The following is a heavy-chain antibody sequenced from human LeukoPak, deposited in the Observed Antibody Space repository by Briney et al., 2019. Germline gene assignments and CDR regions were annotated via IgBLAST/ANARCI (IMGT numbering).Heavy chain of an antibody. CDR3: ARLRGWYQYYFDY. CDR2: IYYSGGT. Sequence: SETLSLTCTVSGGSISSSSYYWGWIRQPPGKGLEWIGSIYYSGGTYYNPSLMGRVTISVDTSKNHFSLKLGSVTAADTAVYYCARLRGWYQYYFDYWGQGTLVTVSS. J-gene: IGHJ4*02. V-gene: IGHV4-39*02. D-gene: IGHD6-19*01. CDR1: GGSISSSSYY.